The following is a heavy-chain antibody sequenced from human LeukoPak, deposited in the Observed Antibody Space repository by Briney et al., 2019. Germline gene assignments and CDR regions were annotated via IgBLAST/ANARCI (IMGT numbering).Heavy chain of an antibody. V-gene: IGHV3-7*01. D-gene: IGHD2/OR15-2a*01. Sequence: TGGSLTLSCEASGFTFSGNWMSWFRQAPGKGLEWVASINPDGSQILYVDSVRGRFTISRDNTKSSLYLQMNSLGAEDTALYYCAKLLGTSTTYDSWGQGARVTVSS. CDR1: GFTFSGNW. CDR3: AKLLGTSTTYDS. J-gene: IGHJ4*02. CDR2: INPDGSQI.